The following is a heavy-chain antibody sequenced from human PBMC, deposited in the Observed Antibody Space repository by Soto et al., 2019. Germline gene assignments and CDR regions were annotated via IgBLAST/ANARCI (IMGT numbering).Heavy chain of an antibody. CDR3: ARFRTGYSYGFIRGYYFDY. CDR1: GYTFTSYG. J-gene: IGHJ4*02. V-gene: IGHV1-18*01. Sequence: ASVKVSCKASGYTFTSYGISWVRQAPGQGLEWMGWISAYNGNTNYAQKLQGRVTRTTDTSTRTAYMELRSLRSDDTAVYYWARFRTGYSYGFIRGYYFDYWGQGTLVTVSS. D-gene: IGHD5-18*01. CDR2: ISAYNGNT.